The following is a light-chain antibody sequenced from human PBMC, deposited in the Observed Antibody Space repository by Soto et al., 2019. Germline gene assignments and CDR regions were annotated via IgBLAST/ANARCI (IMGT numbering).Light chain of an antibody. CDR1: NIGSKS. J-gene: IGLJ1*01. V-gene: IGLV3-21*02. Sequence: SYELTQPPSVSVAPGQTATITCGGNNIGSKSVHWYQQKPGQAPVVVVYHDSDRPSGISERFSGSNSGNTATLTISRVEAGDEADYYCQVWDSSSFYVFGTGTKVTVL. CDR2: HDS. CDR3: QVWDSSSFYV.